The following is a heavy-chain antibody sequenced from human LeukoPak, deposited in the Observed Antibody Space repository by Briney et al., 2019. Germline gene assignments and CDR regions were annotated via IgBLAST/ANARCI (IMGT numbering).Heavy chain of an antibody. CDR3: ARVVGLTGYSSSWYSGYYYYMDV. V-gene: IGHV7-4-1*02. D-gene: IGHD6-13*01. J-gene: IGHJ6*03. CDR2: INTDTGNP. CDR1: GYTFTNSA. Sequence: ASVKVSCKASGYTFTNSAMNWVRQAPGQGLEWMGWINTDTGNPTYAQGFTGRFVFSLDTSVSTAYLQINSLKAEDTAVYYCARVVGLTGYSSSWYSGYYYYMDVWGKGTTVTVSS.